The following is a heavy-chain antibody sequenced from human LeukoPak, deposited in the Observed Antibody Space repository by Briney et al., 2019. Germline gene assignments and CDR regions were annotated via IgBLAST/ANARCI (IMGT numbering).Heavy chain of an antibody. CDR3: ARPESGDSTYYYYMDV. CDR2: IIPISGKT. V-gene: IGHV1-69*13. Sequence: SVKVSCKASGGTFSNNAINWVRQAPGHGLEWMGGIIPISGKTNYAQKFQGRVSITADESTSTVYMELSSLKSEDTAVYYCARPESGDSTYYYYMDVWGKGTTVTVSS. J-gene: IGHJ6*03. D-gene: IGHD2-21*02. CDR1: GGTFSNNA.